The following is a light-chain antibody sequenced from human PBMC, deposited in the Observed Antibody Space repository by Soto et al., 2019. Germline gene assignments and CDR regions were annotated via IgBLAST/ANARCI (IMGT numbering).Light chain of an antibody. V-gene: IGKV2D-29*01. Sequence: DIVMTQTPLSLSVTPGQPASISCKSSQSLLHNNGKTYLYWYLQKPGQPPQLLIYAVSNRFSGVLDXXSGSGAGTDFTLKISRVEAEDVWVYYCLQSLQFPLTFGGGTKVEIK. CDR2: AVS. J-gene: IGKJ4*01. CDR3: LQSLQFPLT. CDR1: QSLLHNNGKTY.